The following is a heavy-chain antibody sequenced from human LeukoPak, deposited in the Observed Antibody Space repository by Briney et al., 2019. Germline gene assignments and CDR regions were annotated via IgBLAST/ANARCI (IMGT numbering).Heavy chain of an antibody. V-gene: IGHV3-23*01. CDR1: GFTFSSYA. CDR2: ISGSGGST. J-gene: IGHJ5*02. Sequence: GGSLRLSCAASGFTFSSYAMSWVRQAPGKGLEWVSAISGSGGSTYYADSVKGRFTISRDNSKNTLYLQMNSLRAEATAVYYCAKSTVVVPADQYWFDPWGQGTLVTVSS. CDR3: AKSTVVVPADQYWFDP. D-gene: IGHD2-2*01.